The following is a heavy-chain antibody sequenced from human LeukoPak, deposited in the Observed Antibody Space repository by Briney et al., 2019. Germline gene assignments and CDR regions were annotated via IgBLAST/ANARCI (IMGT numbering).Heavy chain of an antibody. Sequence: ASVKVSCKASGYTFTNYGITWVRQAPGQGLEWMGWISGYQGSTKYAQNFQGRVTTTIDTSTSTAYMDLRSLRSDDTAIYFCARSGLGTITAGPFNYWGQGTLVAVSS. V-gene: IGHV1-18*01. J-gene: IGHJ4*02. CDR3: ARSGLGTITAGPFNY. CDR2: ISGYQGST. CDR1: GYTFTNYG. D-gene: IGHD5-24*01.